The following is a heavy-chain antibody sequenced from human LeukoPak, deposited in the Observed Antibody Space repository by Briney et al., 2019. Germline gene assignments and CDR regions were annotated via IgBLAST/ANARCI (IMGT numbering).Heavy chain of an antibody. CDR1: GGSISSYY. V-gene: IGHV4-59*08. J-gene: IGHJ5*02. D-gene: IGHD6-19*01. CDR2: IYYSGST. CDR3: ARQESHSRGWYGLRRWFDP. Sequence: SETLSLTCTVSGGSISSYYWSWIRQPPGKGLEWIGYIYYSGSTNYNPSLKSRVTISVDTSKNQFSLKLSSVTAADTAVYYCARQESHSRGWYGLRRWFDPWGQGTLVTVSS.